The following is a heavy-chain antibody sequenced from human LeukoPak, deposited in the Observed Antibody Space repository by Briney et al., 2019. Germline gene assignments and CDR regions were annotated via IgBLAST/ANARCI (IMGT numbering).Heavy chain of an antibody. CDR1: GYTFTGYY. J-gene: IGHJ5*02. CDR2: INPNSGGT. CDR3: ARALVGSYYDSSGYPLNWFDP. Sequence: ASVKVSCKAPGYTFTGYYMHWVRQAPGQGLEWMGWINPNSGGTNYAQKFQGRVTMTRDTSISTAYMELSRLRSDDTAVYYCARALVGSYYDSSGYPLNWFDPWGQGTLVTVSS. V-gene: IGHV1-2*02. D-gene: IGHD3-22*01.